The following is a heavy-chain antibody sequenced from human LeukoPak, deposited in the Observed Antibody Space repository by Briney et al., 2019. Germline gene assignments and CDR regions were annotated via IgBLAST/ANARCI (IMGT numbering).Heavy chain of an antibody. J-gene: IGHJ4*02. V-gene: IGHV1-18*01. CDR3: AILSDGAYCGGDCFYLDY. CDR1: GYTFTSYG. Sequence: ASVKVSCKASGYTFTSYGISWVRQAPGQGLEWMGWISAYNGNTNYAQKLQGRVTITADKSTGTAYMELSSLRSEDTAVYYCAILSDGAYCGGDCFYLDYWGQGTLVTVSS. D-gene: IGHD2-21*02. CDR2: ISAYNGNT.